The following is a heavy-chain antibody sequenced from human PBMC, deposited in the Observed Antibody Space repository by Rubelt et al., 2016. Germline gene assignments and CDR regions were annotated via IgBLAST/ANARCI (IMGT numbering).Heavy chain of an antibody. CDR3: AREITPADLD. V-gene: IGHV3-30*04. Sequence: QVQLVESGGGVVQPGRSLRLSCAASGYTFSSYAMHWDRQAPGKGLEWVAVISYDGSNKYYADSVKGRVTISRDNSKNTLYLQMNSLRAEDTAVYYCAREITPADLDWGQGTLVTVSS. J-gene: IGHJ4*02. D-gene: IGHD2-2*01. CDR1: GYTFSSYA. CDR2: ISYDGSNK.